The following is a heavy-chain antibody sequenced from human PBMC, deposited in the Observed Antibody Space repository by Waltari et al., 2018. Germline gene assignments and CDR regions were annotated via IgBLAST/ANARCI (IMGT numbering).Heavy chain of an antibody. Sequence: EVQLVESGGGLVQPGGSLRLSCAASGFTFSSYWMSWVRQAPGKGLEWVANIKQDGSEKYYVDSVKGRFTISRDNAKNSLYLQMNSLRAEDTAVYYCAREKATVTTFLDYWGQGTLVTVSS. D-gene: IGHD4-4*01. CDR1: GFTFSSYW. CDR2: IKQDGSEK. CDR3: AREKATVTTFLDY. V-gene: IGHV3-7*01. J-gene: IGHJ4*02.